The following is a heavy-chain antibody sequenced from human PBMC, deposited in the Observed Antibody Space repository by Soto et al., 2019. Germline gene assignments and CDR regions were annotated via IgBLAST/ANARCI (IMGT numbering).Heavy chain of an antibody. V-gene: IGHV1-18*01. CDR2: ISAHNGNT. J-gene: IGHJ4*02. Sequence: QVHLVQSGAEVKKPGASVKVSCKGSGYAFTTYGITWVRQAPGQGLEWMGWISAHNGNTNYAPKLQGLVTVTRDTSTSTAYMELRRLRSDDTAVYYCARGRYGDYWGQGALVTVSS. CDR3: ARGRYGDY. CDR1: GYAFTTYG. D-gene: IGHD1-1*01.